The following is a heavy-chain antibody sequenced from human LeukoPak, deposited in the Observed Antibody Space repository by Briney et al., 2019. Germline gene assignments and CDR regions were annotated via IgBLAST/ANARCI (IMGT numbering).Heavy chain of an antibody. CDR1: GFDLSDYY. Sequence: PGGSLRLSCVASGFDLSDYYMSWIRQAPGKGLEWISYISSSGGNIYFADSVKGRFTMSRDNARGSLYLQMNSLRADDTAIYYCARRRDYFDYWGQGTLVTVSS. CDR2: ISSSGGNI. V-gene: IGHV3-11*01. J-gene: IGHJ4*02. CDR3: ARRRDYFDY.